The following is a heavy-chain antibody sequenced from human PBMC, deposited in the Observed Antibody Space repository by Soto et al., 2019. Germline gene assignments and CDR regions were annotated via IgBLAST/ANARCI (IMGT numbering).Heavy chain of an antibody. J-gene: IGHJ5*02. Sequence: LTCAVSGGSISSYYWSWIRQPPGKGLEWIGYIYYSGSTNYNPSLKSRVTISVDTSKNQFSLKLSSVTAADTAVYYCARVTVRLRFLEWSLNWFDPWGQGTLVTVSS. D-gene: IGHD3-3*01. CDR1: GGSISSYY. CDR3: ARVTVRLRFLEWSLNWFDP. CDR2: IYYSGST. V-gene: IGHV4-59*01.